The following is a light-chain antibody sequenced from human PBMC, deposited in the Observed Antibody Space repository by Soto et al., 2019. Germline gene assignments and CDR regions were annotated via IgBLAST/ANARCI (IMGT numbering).Light chain of an antibody. CDR3: GADHGGGSNGVV. CDR1: SGYSNHE. Sequence: QAVVTQPPSASASLGAAVTLTCTLSSGYSNHEVDWYQQRPGKGPRFVMRVGTGGIVGSKGDGIPDRFSVLGSGLNRYLTIKNIQEEDESDYHCGADHGGGSNGVVFGGGTKLTVL. J-gene: IGLJ2*01. V-gene: IGLV9-49*02. CDR2: VGTGGIVG.